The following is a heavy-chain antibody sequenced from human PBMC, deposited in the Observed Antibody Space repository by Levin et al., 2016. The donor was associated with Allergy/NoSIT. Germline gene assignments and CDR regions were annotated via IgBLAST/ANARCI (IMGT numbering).Heavy chain of an antibody. D-gene: IGHD3-22*01. CDR3: ARDRPYHYYYDSSGFYGMDV. J-gene: IGHJ6*02. Sequence: VRQMPGKGLEWVSVIYSGGSTYYADSVKGRFTISRDNSKNTLYLQMNSLRAEDTAVYYCARDRPYHYYYDSSGFYGMDVWGQGTTVTVSS. V-gene: IGHV3-53*05. CDR2: IYSGGST.